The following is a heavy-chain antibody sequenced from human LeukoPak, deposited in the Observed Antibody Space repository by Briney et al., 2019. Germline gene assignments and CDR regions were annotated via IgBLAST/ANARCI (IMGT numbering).Heavy chain of an antibody. CDR2: IYSGGST. CDR1: GFTFSSYA. J-gene: IGHJ4*02. D-gene: IGHD4-23*01. Sequence: GGSLRLSCAASGFTFSSYAMSWVRQAPGKGLEWVSVIYSGGSTYYADSVKGRFTISRDNSKNTLYLQMNSLRAEDTAVYYCARNYGGKGRYYFDYWGQGTLVTVSS. CDR3: ARNYGGKGRYYFDY. V-gene: IGHV3-53*01.